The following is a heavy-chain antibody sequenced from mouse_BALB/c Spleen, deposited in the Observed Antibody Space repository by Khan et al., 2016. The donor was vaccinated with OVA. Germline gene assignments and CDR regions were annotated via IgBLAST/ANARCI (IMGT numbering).Heavy chain of an antibody. J-gene: IGHJ3*01. Sequence: QIQLVQSGAELVRPGVSVKISCKGFGYTFTDFTMHWVKQSHAMSLEWIGVISTYYGDATYNQKFKDKATMTVDKSSSTAYMELARLTSEDSAIFTCTRGGGGNRFAYWGQGTLVTVSA. CDR3: TRGGGGNRFAY. CDR2: ISTYYGDA. CDR1: GYTFTDFT. V-gene: IGHV1S137*01.